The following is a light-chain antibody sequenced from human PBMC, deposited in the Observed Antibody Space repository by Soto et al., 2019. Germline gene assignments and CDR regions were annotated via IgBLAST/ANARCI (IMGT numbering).Light chain of an antibody. CDR1: QAVSTS. CDR3: QQRSNWPFT. V-gene: IGKV3-11*01. J-gene: IGKJ4*01. CDR2: DAS. Sequence: EVVLTQPPATLSLSPGETATLSCRASQAVSTSLAWYQQKPGQAPSLLIYDASNRVIGIPARFTGSGSGTAFTLTISSLEPEDFAVYYCQQRSNWPFTFGGGTRVEI.